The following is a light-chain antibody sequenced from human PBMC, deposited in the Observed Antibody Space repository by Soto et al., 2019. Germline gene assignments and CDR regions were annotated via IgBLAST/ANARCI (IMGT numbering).Light chain of an antibody. CDR3: QQYGSSSWT. Sequence: PGERATLSCRASQSVSSSYLAWYQQKPGQAPRLLIYGTSSRATAIPDRFSGSGSGTDFTLTISRLEPDDFAVYYCQQYGSSSWTFGQGTKVEIK. CDR2: GTS. V-gene: IGKV3-20*01. CDR1: QSVSSSY. J-gene: IGKJ1*01.